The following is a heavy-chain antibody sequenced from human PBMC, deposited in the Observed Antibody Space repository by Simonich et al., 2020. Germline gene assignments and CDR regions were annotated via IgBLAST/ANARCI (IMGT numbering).Heavy chain of an antibody. CDR1: GFTFSSYW. CDR2: IKQEGSEK. Sequence: EVQLVESGGGLVQPGGSLRLSCAASGFTFSSYWMSWVRQAPGKGLEWVANIKQEGSEKYYVDSVKGRLTISRDNAKNSLYLQMNSLRAEDTAVYYCARDGLGTAYYYYMDVWGKGTTVTVSS. V-gene: IGHV3-7*01. D-gene: IGHD7-27*01. J-gene: IGHJ6*03. CDR3: ARDGLGTAYYYYMDV.